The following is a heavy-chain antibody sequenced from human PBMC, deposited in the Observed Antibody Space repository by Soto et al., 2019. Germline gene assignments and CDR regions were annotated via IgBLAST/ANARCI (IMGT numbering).Heavy chain of an antibody. CDR2: ISYDGSNK. J-gene: IGHJ6*02. D-gene: IGHD6-13*01. Sequence: GGSLRLSCAASGFTFSSYAMHWVRQAPGKGLEWVAVISYDGSNKYYADSVKGRFTISRDNSKNTLYLQMNSLRAEDTAVYYCARDPIAAHGYYYYGMDVWGQGTTVTVSS. CDR3: ARDPIAAHGYYYYGMDV. CDR1: GFTFSSYA. V-gene: IGHV3-30-3*01.